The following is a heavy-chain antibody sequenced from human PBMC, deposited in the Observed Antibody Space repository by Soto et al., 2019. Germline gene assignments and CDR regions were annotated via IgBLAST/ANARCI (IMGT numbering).Heavy chain of an antibody. D-gene: IGHD6-13*01. CDR1: GGSISSSSYY. J-gene: IGHJ4*02. CDR3: AKHLIAAAGDFVY. V-gene: IGHV4-39*01. CDR2: NYYRGST. Sequence: QLQLQESGPGLVKPSETLSLTCTVSGGSISSSSYYWGWIRQPPGKGLEWIESNYYRGSTYYNPAIQSRVTISVDTSKNQFSLKRSSVTAADTAVYYCAKHLIAAAGDFVYWGPGTMVTLSA.